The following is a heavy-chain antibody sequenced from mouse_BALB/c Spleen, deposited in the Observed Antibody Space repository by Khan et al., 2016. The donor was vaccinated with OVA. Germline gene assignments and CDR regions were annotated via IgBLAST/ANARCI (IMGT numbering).Heavy chain of an antibody. CDR2: MIYTGYT. CDR1: GDSITSGY. D-gene: IGHD2-14*01. J-gene: IGHJ3*01. Sequence: EVQLQESGPSLVKPSQTLSLTCSVTGDSITSGYWSWIRKSPGNKLEYMGYMIYTGYTDYNPSLKSRLATTRHTSKNQYYLQLMSVTTEDTDTYYCARSTNRYAFAYWGQGTLVTVSA. V-gene: IGHV3-8*02. CDR3: ARSTNRYAFAY.